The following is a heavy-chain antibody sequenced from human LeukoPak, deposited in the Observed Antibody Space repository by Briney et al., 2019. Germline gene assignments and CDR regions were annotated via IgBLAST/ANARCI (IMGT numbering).Heavy chain of an antibody. J-gene: IGHJ4*02. V-gene: IGHV3-21*01. CDR1: GFTFSSYS. CDR3: ARDRFWNDDPFDY. Sequence: GGSLRLSCAASGFTFSSYSMNWVRQAPGKGLEWVSSISSSSSYIYYADSVKGRFTISRDNAKNSLYLQMNSLRAEDTAVYYFARDRFWNDDPFDYWGQGTLVTVSS. D-gene: IGHD1-1*01. CDR2: ISSSSSYI.